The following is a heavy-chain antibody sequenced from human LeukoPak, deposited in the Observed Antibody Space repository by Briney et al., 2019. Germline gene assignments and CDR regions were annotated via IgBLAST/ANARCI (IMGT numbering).Heavy chain of an antibody. CDR2: IGSKAYGGTT. Sequence: GGSLRLSCPASGFTFGDYAMSWFRQAPGKGLEWVGFIGSKAYGGTTEYAASVKGRFTISRDDSKSIAYLQMNSLKTEDTAVYYCTRGQLGGYYDFWSGYYPDFDYWGQGTLVTVSS. V-gene: IGHV3-49*03. D-gene: IGHD3-3*01. CDR1: GFTFGDYA. J-gene: IGHJ4*02. CDR3: TRGQLGGYYDFWSGYYPDFDY.